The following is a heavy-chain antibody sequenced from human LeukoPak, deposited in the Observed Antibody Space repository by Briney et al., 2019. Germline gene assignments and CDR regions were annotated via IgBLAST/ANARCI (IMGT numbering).Heavy chain of an antibody. Sequence: ASVKVSCKASGYTFTSYYMHWVRQAPGQGLEWMGIINPSGGSTSYAQKFQGRVTMTRDTSTSTVYMELSSLRSEDTAVYYCAIAHWIYDCWSGYYSCFDLWGQGTLVTVSS. J-gene: IGHJ5*02. V-gene: IGHV1-46*01. CDR2: INPSGGST. D-gene: IGHD3-3*01. CDR3: AIAHWIYDCWSGYYSCFDL. CDR1: GYTFTSYY.